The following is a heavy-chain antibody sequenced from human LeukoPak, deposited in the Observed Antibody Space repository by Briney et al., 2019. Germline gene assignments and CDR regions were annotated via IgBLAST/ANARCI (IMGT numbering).Heavy chain of an antibody. V-gene: IGHV1-69*04. CDR2: IIPILGIA. J-gene: IGHJ4*02. CDR3: AIWSEMDVLLYNAALFDY. Sequence: SVKVSCKASGGTFSSYAISWVRQAHGQGLEWMGRIIPILGIANYAQKFQGRVTITADKSTSTAYMELSSLRSEDTAVYYCAIWSEMDVLLYNAALFDYWGQGTLVTVSS. CDR1: GGTFSSYA. D-gene: IGHD5-24*01.